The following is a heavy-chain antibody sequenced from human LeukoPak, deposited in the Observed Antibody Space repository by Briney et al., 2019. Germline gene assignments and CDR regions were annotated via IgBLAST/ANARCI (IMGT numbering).Heavy chain of an antibody. Sequence: PSETLSLTCTVSGGSISSGGYYWSWIRQHPGKGLEWIGYIYYSGSTYYNPSLKSRVTISVDTSKNQFSLKLSSVTAADTAVYYCARDPHDDYSNYATYGMDVWGQGTTVTVSS. CDR3: ARDPHDDYSNYATYGMDV. J-gene: IGHJ6*02. CDR1: GGSISSGGYY. V-gene: IGHV4-31*03. D-gene: IGHD4-11*01. CDR2: IYYSGST.